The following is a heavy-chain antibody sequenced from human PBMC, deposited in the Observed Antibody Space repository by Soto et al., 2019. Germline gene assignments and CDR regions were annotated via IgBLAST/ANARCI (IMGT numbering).Heavy chain of an antibody. D-gene: IGHD3-9*01. CDR3: TTLRLDP. Sequence: QAPGQGLEWMGWVNPNTGVTKYAQKFQGRVTMTRDTSINTAYMELSGLTSDDTAVYYCTTLRLDPWGQGTLVTVSS. J-gene: IGHJ5*02. CDR2: VNPNTGVT. V-gene: IGHV1-2*02.